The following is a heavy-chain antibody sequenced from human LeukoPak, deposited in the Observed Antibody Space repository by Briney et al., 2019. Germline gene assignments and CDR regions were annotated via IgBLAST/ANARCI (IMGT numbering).Heavy chain of an antibody. CDR2: ISYDGSNK. CDR3: ASGISAGLFDN. V-gene: IGHV3-30*03. J-gene: IGHJ4*02. CDR1: GFTFSSYG. D-gene: IGHD6-25*01. Sequence: PGGSLRLSCAASGFTFSSYGMHWVRQAPGKGLEWVAVISYDGSNKYYAESAKGRFTISRDNSKNTLYLQMNSLRAEDTAVYYCASGISAGLFDNWGQGTLVAVSS.